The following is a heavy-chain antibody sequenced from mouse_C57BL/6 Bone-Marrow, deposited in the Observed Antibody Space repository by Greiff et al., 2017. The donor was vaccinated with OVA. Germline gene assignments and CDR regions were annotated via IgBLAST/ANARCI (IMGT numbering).Heavy chain of an antibody. CDR2: IYPGDGDT. CDR3: ARGDYDYLRWFSY. V-gene: IGHV1-82*01. Sequence: QVQLKQSGPELVKPGASVKISCKASGYAFSSSWMNWVKQRPGKGLEWIGRIYPGDGDTNYNGKFKGKATLTADKSSSTAYMQLSSLTSDDSAVYVCARGDYDYLRWFSYWGQGTLVTVTA. CDR1: GYAFSSSW. D-gene: IGHD2-4*01. J-gene: IGHJ3*01.